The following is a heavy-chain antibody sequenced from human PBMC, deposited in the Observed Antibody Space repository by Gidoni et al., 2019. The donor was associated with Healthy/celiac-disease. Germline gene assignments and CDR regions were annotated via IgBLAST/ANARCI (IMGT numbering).Heavy chain of an antibody. Sequence: QVQLVQSGAEVKKPGASVKVSCKAYGYTFTSSAMHWVRQAPGQRLEWMGWINAGNGNTKYSQKFQGRVTITRDTSASTAYMELSSLRSEDTAVYYCARDFLISSGYYLPQFDYWGQGTLVTVSS. V-gene: IGHV1-3*01. CDR2: INAGNGNT. CDR3: ARDFLISSGYYLPQFDY. J-gene: IGHJ4*02. D-gene: IGHD3-22*01. CDR1: GYTFTSSA.